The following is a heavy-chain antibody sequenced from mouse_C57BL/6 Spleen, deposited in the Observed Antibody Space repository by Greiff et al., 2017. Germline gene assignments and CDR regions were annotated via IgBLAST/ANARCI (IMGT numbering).Heavy chain of an antibody. CDR3: GSSRYYALDY. CDR2: ISNKANGYTT. V-gene: IGHV7-3*01. Sequence: EVKLMESGGGLVQPGGSLSLSCAASGFTFTDYYMCWVRQPPGKALEWLGFISNKANGYTTEYNASVEGLFTISRANSQSILYLRMKALRAEDSATYDWGSSRYYALDYWGQGTSVTVSS. CDR1: GFTFTDYY. J-gene: IGHJ4*01. D-gene: IGHD1-1*01.